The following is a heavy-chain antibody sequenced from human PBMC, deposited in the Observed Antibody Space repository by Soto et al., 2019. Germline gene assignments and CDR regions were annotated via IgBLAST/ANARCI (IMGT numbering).Heavy chain of an antibody. Sequence: SVKVSCKASGNTVPNYAIHWVRQAPGQGLEWMGRIIPILGIANYAQKFQGRVTITADKSTSTAYMELSSLRSEDTAVYYCARVGGSGPAGGYYYGMDVWGQGTTVTVSS. CDR2: IIPILGIA. CDR1: GNTVPNYA. CDR3: ARVGGSGPAGGYYYGMDV. V-gene: IGHV1-69*04. D-gene: IGHD2-15*01. J-gene: IGHJ6*02.